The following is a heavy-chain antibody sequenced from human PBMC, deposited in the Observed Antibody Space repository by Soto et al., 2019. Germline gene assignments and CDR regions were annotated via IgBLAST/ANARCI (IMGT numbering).Heavy chain of an antibody. CDR1: GFTFSSYS. CDR3: ARAPVDYGMDV. D-gene: IGHD6-19*01. Sequence: EVQLVESGGGLVQPGGSLRLSCAASGFTFSSYSVNWVRQAPGKGLEWISYISGSTTTIYYADSVKGRFTISRDKAKNSLYLQMNNLRDEDTAVYYCARAPVDYGMDVWGQGTTVTVSS. V-gene: IGHV3-48*02. J-gene: IGHJ6*02. CDR2: ISGSTTTI.